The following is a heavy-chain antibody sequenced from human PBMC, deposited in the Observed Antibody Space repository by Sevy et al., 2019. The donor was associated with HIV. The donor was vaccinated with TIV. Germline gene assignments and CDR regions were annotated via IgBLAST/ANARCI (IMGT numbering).Heavy chain of an antibody. D-gene: IGHD2-8*01. V-gene: IGHV3-30-3*01. Sequence: GGSLRLSCAASGFTFSSYAMHWVRQAPGKGLEWVAVISYDGSNKYYADSVKDRFTISRDNSKNTLYLQMNSLRAEDTAVYYCARPSLGYCTNGVCSPPHYWGQGTLVTVSS. CDR3: ARPSLGYCTNGVCSPPHY. J-gene: IGHJ4*02. CDR1: GFTFSSYA. CDR2: ISYDGSNK.